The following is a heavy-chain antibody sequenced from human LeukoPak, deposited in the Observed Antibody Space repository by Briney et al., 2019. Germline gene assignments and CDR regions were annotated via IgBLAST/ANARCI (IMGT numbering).Heavy chain of an antibody. CDR1: GGSFSGYY. D-gene: IGHD6-6*01. J-gene: IGHJ2*01. CDR2: INHSGST. Sequence: PSETLSLTCAVYGGSFSGYYWSWIRQPPGKGLEWIGEINHSGSTNYNPSLKSRATISVDTSKNQFSLKLSSVTAADTAVYYCARGQYSSSSADWYFDLWGRGTLVTVSS. CDR3: ARGQYSSSSADWYFDL. V-gene: IGHV4-34*01.